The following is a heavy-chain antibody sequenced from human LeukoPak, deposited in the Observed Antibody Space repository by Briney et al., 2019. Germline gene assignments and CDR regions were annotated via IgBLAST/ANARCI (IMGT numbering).Heavy chain of an antibody. CDR2: ISCDGNNK. Sequence: GRSLRLSCAASGFTFSSYGMHWVRQAPGKGLEWVAVISCDGNNKYYADSVKGRFTISRDNSKNTLYLQMNSLRAEDTAVYYCAKGANWNDASFDYWGQGTLVTVSS. V-gene: IGHV3-30*18. CDR1: GFTFSSYG. CDR3: AKGANWNDASFDY. D-gene: IGHD1-1*01. J-gene: IGHJ4*02.